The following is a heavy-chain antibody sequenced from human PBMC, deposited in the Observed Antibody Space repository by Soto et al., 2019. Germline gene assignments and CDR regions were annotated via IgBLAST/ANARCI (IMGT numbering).Heavy chain of an antibody. CDR1: GGSFSGYY. CDR3: ARNNGREIYYDRSGYWYYFAY. V-gene: IGHV4-34*01. J-gene: IGHJ4*02. Sequence: SETLSITCAVYGGSFSGYYWTWIRQPPGTGLEWIGEINHSGSTNYNPSLKSRVTISVDTSKNQFSLKLTSVTAADTAVYYCARNNGREIYYDRSGYWYYFAYFGQGTLVT. CDR2: INHSGST. D-gene: IGHD3-22*01.